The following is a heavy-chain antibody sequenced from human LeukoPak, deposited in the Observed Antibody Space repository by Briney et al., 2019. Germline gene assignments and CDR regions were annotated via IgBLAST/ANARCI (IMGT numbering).Heavy chain of an antibody. CDR3: ARGSENNFDSSGPIGF. Sequence: SVKVSCKASRGTFSSYAISWVRQAPGQGLEWMGGIIPIFGTANYAQKFQGRVTITADESTSTAYMELSSLRSEDTAVYYCARGSENNFDSSGPIGFWGQGTLVTVSS. CDR1: RGTFSSYA. V-gene: IGHV1-69*13. J-gene: IGHJ4*02. D-gene: IGHD3-22*01. CDR2: IIPIFGTA.